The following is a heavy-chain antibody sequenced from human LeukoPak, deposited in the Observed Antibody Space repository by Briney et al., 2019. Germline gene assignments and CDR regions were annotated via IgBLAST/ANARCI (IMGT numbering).Heavy chain of an antibody. V-gene: IGHV3-21*06. Sequence: GGSLRLSCAASGFTFSSYEMNWVRQAPGKGLEWVASIGPTGSDRYHADSIKGRFTISRDNAKHFLYLQMDSLRAEDTAVYYCATETNGRHYDYWGQGTLLTVSS. CDR2: IGPTGSDR. CDR3: ATETNGRHYDY. D-gene: IGHD1-14*01. J-gene: IGHJ4*02. CDR1: GFTFSSYE.